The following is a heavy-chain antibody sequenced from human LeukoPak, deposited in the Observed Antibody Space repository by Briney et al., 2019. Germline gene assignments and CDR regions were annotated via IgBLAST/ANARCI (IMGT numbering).Heavy chain of an antibody. Sequence: GGSLRLSCAASGFTFSSYAMTWVRQAPGKGLQWVSAISGGGVSTYYADSVKGRFTISRDNSKNTLYLQMNSLRAEDTAVYYCAKDGDLFGVISAAMYPYWGQGTLVTVSS. J-gene: IGHJ4*02. D-gene: IGHD2-2*01. V-gene: IGHV3-23*01. CDR1: GFTFSSYA. CDR2: ISGGGVST. CDR3: AKDGDLFGVISAAMYPY.